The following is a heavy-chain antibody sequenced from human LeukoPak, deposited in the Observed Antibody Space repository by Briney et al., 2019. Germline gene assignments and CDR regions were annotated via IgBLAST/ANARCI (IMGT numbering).Heavy chain of an antibody. J-gene: IGHJ6*03. CDR2: IIPIFGTA. D-gene: IGHD6-13*01. Sequence: GASVKVSCKASGGTFSSYAISWVRQAPGQGLEWMGGIIPIFGTANYAQKFQGRVTITADESTSTAYMELSSLRSEDTAVYYCARDGGAAYYYYYYTDVWGKGTTVTVSS. CDR1: GGTFSSYA. CDR3: ARDGGAAYYYYYYTDV. V-gene: IGHV1-69*13.